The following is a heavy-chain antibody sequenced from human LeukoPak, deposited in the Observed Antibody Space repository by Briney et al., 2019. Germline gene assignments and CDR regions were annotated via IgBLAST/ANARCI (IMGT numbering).Heavy chain of an antibody. J-gene: IGHJ4*02. D-gene: IGHD3-10*01. CDR3: ARARYYYGSGSYYNVGPPANFDY. V-gene: IGHV4-59*12. Sequence: SETLSLTCSVSGSSMNLYSWNWIRQSPGKGLEWIAYMYYSGTTNYNPSLENRAAISLDLSRHQFSLRLNSVTAADTAVYYCARARYYYGSGSYYNVGPPANFDYWGQGTLVTVSS. CDR2: MYYSGTT. CDR1: GSSMNLYS.